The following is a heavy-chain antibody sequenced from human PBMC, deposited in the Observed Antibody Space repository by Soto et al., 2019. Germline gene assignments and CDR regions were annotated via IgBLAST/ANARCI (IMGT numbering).Heavy chain of an antibody. Sequence: GESLKISCKGSGYSFISYWIGWVHQIPGKGLEWMGIIYPGDSDTRYSPSFQGQVTISADKSISTAYLQWSSLKASDTAMYYCARASGSGRNYSPADSWGQGTLVTVSS. CDR2: IYPGDSDT. V-gene: IGHV5-51*07. CDR3: ARASGSGRNYSPADS. J-gene: IGHJ4*02. CDR1: GYSFISYW. D-gene: IGHD3-10*01.